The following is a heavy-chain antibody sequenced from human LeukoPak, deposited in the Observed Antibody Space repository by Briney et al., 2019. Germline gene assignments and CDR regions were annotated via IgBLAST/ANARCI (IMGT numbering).Heavy chain of an antibody. V-gene: IGHV1-8*01. CDR1: GNTFTSYD. Sequence: GASVKVSCKASGNTFTSYDINWVRQATGQGLEWMGWMNPNSGITGYAQKFQGRLTMTRNTSTGTAYMELSSLRSEDTAVYYCARPRQLWSYGMDVWGQGTTVTVSS. J-gene: IGHJ6*02. CDR2: MNPNSGIT. CDR3: ARPRQLWSYGMDV. D-gene: IGHD5-18*01.